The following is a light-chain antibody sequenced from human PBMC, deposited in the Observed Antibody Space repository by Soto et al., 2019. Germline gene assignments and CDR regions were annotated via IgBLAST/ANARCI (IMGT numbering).Light chain of an antibody. CDR2: DAS. CDR1: QTISSW. CDR3: QQLDSYPIT. V-gene: IGKV1-5*01. Sequence: DIQMTQSPSTLSGSVGDRVTITCRASQTISSWLAWYQQKPGKAPKLLIYDASSLESGVPSRFSGSGSGTEFTLTISSLQPDDFATYYCQQLDSYPITFGQGTRLEI. J-gene: IGKJ5*01.